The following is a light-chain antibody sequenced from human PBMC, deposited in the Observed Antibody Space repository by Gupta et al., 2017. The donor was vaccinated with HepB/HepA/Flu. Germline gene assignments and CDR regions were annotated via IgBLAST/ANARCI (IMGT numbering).Light chain of an antibody. V-gene: IGLV1-47*01. CDR3: AAWDDRLSGWV. Sequence: QSVLTQPPSASETPGQRVTISCSGSSSTIGSNYVYWYPQLPGTAPKLLIYRNNQRPSGVPDRFSGSKSGTSASLAISGLRSDDEADYYCAAWDDRLSGWVFGGGTKLTVL. CDR1: SSTIGSNY. J-gene: IGLJ3*02. CDR2: RNN.